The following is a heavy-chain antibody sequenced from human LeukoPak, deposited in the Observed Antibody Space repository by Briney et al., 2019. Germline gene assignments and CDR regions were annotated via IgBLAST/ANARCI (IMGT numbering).Heavy chain of an antibody. CDR3: ARDVVVVTAIDWFDP. CDR2: INPNSGGT. Sequence: GASVTVSCKASGYTFTGYYMHWVRQAPGQGLEWMGWINPNSGGTNYAQKFQGRVTMTRDTSISTAYMELSRLRSDDTAVYYCARDVVVVTAIDWFDPWGQGTLVTVSS. J-gene: IGHJ5*02. V-gene: IGHV1-2*02. CDR1: GYTFTGYY. D-gene: IGHD2-21*02.